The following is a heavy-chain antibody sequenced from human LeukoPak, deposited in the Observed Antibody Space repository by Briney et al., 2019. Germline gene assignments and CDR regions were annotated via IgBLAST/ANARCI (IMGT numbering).Heavy chain of an antibody. J-gene: IGHJ3*02. CDR2: INHSGST. V-gene: IGHV4-34*01. CDR3: ARDGLWIQNAFDI. Sequence: SETLSLTCAVYGGSFSGYYWSWIRQPPGKGLEWIGEINHSGSTNYNPSLKSRVTISVDTSKNQFSLKLSSVTAADTAMYYCARDGLWIQNAFDIWGQGTMVTVSS. CDR1: GGSFSGYY. D-gene: IGHD5-18*01.